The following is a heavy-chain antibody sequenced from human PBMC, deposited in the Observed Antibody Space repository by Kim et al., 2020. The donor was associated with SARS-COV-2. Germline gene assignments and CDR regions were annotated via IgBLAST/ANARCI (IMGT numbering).Heavy chain of an antibody. CDR2: ISAYNGNT. CDR3: ARVVFYGSGFDYYGMDV. D-gene: IGHD3-10*01. CDR1: GYTFTSYG. J-gene: IGHJ6*02. Sequence: ASVKVSCKASGYTFTSYGISWVRQAPGQGLEWMGWISAYNGNTNYAQKLQGRVTMTTDTSTSTAYMELRSLRSDDTAVYYCARVVFYGSGFDYYGMDVWGQGTTVTVSS. V-gene: IGHV1-18*01.